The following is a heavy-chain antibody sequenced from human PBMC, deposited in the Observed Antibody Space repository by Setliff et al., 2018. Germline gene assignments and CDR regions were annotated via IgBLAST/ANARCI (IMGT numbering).Heavy chain of an antibody. Sequence: GGSLRLSCAASGFTVSRNYMTWVRQAPGKGLEWVSIIYSGGTTYYADSGNGRFTLSRDNSNSTLHLQMNNLTAEDTAIYFCAKCTSWDSHYPYFDYWGQGALVTVSS. CDR2: IYSGGTT. D-gene: IGHD4-4*01. CDR1: GFTVSRNY. CDR3: AKCTSWDSHYPYFDY. V-gene: IGHV3-53*01. J-gene: IGHJ4*02.